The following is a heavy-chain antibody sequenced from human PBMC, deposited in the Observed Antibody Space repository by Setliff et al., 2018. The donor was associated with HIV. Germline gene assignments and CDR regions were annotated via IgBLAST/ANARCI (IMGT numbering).Heavy chain of an antibody. J-gene: IGHJ4*02. CDR2: IYYSGST. CDR3: ARSKGGGSGSFSY. V-gene: IGHV4-39*01. CDR1: GGSITTITFY. Sequence: SETLSLTCTVSGGSITTITFYWGWIRQPPGKGLEWIGSIYYSGSTYYNPSLKSRDTISIDTSKNQFSLKLTSVTAADTAIYYCARSKGGGSGSFSYWGQGTLVTVSS. D-gene: IGHD3-10*01.